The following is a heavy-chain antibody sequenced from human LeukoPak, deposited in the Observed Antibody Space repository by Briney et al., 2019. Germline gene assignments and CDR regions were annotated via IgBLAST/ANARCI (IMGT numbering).Heavy chain of an antibody. J-gene: IGHJ4*02. CDR1: GFTFSSYS. D-gene: IGHD3-16*02. Sequence: PGGSLRLSCAASGFTFSSYSMKWVRQAPGKGLEWVSSISSSSSYIYYADSVKVRFAISRDNAKNSLYLQMNSLRAEDTAVYYCARDALGELSSFDYWGQGTLVTVSS. CDR3: ARDALGELSSFDY. CDR2: ISSSSSYI. V-gene: IGHV3-21*01.